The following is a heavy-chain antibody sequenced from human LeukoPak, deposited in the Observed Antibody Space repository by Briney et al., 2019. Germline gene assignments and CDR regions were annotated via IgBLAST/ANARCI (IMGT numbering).Heavy chain of an antibody. CDR3: VGSLDY. CDR2: IRSSGDST. V-gene: IGHV3-23*01. CDR1: GFTFSSYG. D-gene: IGHD1-26*01. Sequence: PGGSLRLSCAASGFTFSSYGMSWVRQAPGKGLEWVSGIRSSGDSTYYADSVKGRFTISRDNSKNTLYLQMNSLRAEDTAVYYCVGSLDYWGQGTLVTVSS. J-gene: IGHJ4*02.